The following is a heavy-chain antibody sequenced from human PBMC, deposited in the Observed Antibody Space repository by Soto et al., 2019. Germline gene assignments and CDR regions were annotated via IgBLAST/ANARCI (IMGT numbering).Heavy chain of an antibody. CDR1: GYTFTSYY. CDR2: INPSGGST. J-gene: IGHJ6*02. CDR3: ARDRGGITIFGVVTPLGMDV. V-gene: IGHV1-46*01. Sequence: QVQLVQSGAEVKKPGASVKVSCKASGYTFTSYYMHWVRQAPGQGPEWLGIINPSGGSTSYAQKFQGRVTMTRDTSTSTVDMELSSLGSEDPAVYYCARDRGGITIFGVVTPLGMDVWGQGTTVTVSS. D-gene: IGHD3-3*01.